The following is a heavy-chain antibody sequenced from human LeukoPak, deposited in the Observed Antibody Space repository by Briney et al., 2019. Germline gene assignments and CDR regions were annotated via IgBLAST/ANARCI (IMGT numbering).Heavy chain of an antibody. J-gene: IGHJ5*02. Sequence: GESLKIPCKGSGYSFTSYWIGWVRQMPGKGLEGMVIIYPGDFDTRYSPSFQGQVTISADKSISTAYLQLSSLTPSNTAMYYCARAKGYCSGGSCYSFDPWGQGTLVTVSS. CDR3: ARAKGYCSGGSCYSFDP. V-gene: IGHV5-51*01. CDR2: IYPGDFDT. CDR1: GYSFTSYW. D-gene: IGHD2-15*01.